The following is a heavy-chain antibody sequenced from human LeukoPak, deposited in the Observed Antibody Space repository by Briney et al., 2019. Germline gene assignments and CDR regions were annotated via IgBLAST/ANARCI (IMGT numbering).Heavy chain of an antibody. CDR1: GFTFSDYG. CDR3: AKGPKIYTNGWYFDY. J-gene: IGHJ4*02. V-gene: IGHV3-23*01. D-gene: IGHD6-19*01. CDR2: ISATGGST. Sequence: GGSLRLSCAVSGFTFSDYGMTWVRQAPGKGLDWVAVISATGGSTYYANSVKGRFSISRDNSKNTLFLLMDGLRAEDTAVYYCAKGPKIYTNGWYFDYWGQGTLVTVSS.